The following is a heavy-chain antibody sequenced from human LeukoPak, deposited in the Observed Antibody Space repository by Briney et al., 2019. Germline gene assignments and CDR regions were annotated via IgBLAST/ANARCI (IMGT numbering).Heavy chain of an antibody. D-gene: IGHD1-26*01. CDR1: GYTLTELS. Sequence: ASLKVSCTVSGYTLTELSMHWVRQAPGKGLEWMVGFDPEDGETIYAQKFQGRVTMTGDTSTDTAYMELSSLTSEDTVVYYCARWVGASLRIGSTSNAFDIWGQGTMVTVSS. CDR2: FDPEDGET. CDR3: ARWVGASLRIGSTSNAFDI. V-gene: IGHV1-24*01. J-gene: IGHJ3*02.